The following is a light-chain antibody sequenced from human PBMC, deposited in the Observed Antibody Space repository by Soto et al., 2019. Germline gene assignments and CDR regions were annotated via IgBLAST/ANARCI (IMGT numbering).Light chain of an antibody. CDR1: SSDIGALNF. CDR2: DVS. V-gene: IGLV2-14*03. Sequence: QSVLTQPASVSGSPGQSITISCTGTSSDIGALNFVFWYQQHPGKAPKPIMYDVSSRPSGVSGRFSGSKSGNTASLTISGLQAEDEADYYCSSYTLSNTRLFGTGTKVTVL. J-gene: IGLJ1*01. CDR3: SSYTLSNTRL.